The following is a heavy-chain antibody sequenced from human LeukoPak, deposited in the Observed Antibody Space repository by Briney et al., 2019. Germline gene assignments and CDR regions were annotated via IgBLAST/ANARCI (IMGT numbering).Heavy chain of an antibody. CDR2: IYYSGST. D-gene: IGHD4-11*01. CDR3: ARDQYYSNYGWFDP. J-gene: IGHJ5*02. V-gene: IGHV4-59*01. CDR1: GGSISSYY. Sequence: SETLSLTCTVSGGSISSYYWSWIRQPPGKGLEWIGYIYYSGSTNYNPSLKSRVTISVDTSKNQFSLKLSSVTAADTAVYYCARDQYYSNYGWFDPWGQGTLVTVSS.